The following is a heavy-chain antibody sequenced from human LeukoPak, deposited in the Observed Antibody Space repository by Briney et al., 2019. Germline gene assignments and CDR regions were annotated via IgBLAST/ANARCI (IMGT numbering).Heavy chain of an antibody. CDR1: GFTFSSYA. Sequence: GGSLRLSCAASGFTFSSYAMNWVRQAPGKGLEWVSAISGSGGSTYYADSVKGRFTISRDNSKNTLYLQMNSLRAEDTAVYYCARSRYSYGYDYWGQGTLVTVSS. CDR3: ARSRYSYGYDY. CDR2: ISGSGGST. D-gene: IGHD5-18*01. V-gene: IGHV3-23*01. J-gene: IGHJ4*02.